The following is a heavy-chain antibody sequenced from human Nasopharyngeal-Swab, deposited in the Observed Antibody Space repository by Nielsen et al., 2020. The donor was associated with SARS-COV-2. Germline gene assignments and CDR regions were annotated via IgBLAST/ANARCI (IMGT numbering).Heavy chain of an antibody. Sequence: GESLKISCKGSGYSFTSYWIGWVRQMPGKGLEWMGIIYPGDSDTRYSPSFQGQVTISADKSISTAYLQWSSLKASDTAMYYCARRFKSSGYKSHPHGAFDIWGQGTMVTVSS. J-gene: IGHJ3*02. V-gene: IGHV5-51*01. CDR2: IYPGDSDT. D-gene: IGHD5-18*01. CDR1: GYSFTSYW. CDR3: ARRFKSSGYKSHPHGAFDI.